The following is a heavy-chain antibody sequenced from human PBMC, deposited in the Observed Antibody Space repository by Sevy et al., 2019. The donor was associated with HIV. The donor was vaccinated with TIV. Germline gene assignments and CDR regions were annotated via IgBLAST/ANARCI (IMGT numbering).Heavy chain of an antibody. Sequence: SETLSLTCNVSVASVSSGKYYWTWIRQPPGKDLEWIGHVSYSGRTNYNPSLKSRVTISEDTSKNHFSLSLNSVTAADPATYYCAREIYFYENSGFYYFDSWGLGILVTVSS. CDR1: VASVSSGKYY. D-gene: IGHD3-22*01. V-gene: IGHV4-61*01. J-gene: IGHJ4*02. CDR2: VSYSGRT. CDR3: AREIYFYENSGFYYFDS.